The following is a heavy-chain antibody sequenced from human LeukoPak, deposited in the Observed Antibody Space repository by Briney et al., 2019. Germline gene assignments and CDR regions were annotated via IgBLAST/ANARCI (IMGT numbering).Heavy chain of an antibody. CDR2: INHSGST. CDR1: GGSFSGYY. CDR3: ARYNYYGFFWFDP. Sequence: SSETLSLTCAVYGGSFSGYYWSWIRQPPGKGLEWIGEINHSGSTNYNPSLKSRVTISVDTSKNQFSLKLSSATAADTAVYYCARYNYYGFFWFDPWGQGTLVTVSS. D-gene: IGHD3-10*01. J-gene: IGHJ5*02. V-gene: IGHV4-34*01.